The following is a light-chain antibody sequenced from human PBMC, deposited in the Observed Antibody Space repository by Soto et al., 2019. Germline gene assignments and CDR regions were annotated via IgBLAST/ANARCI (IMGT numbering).Light chain of an antibody. J-gene: IGKJ4*01. V-gene: IGKV3-15*01. CDR3: QQYGSSPLT. CDR1: QSVSSN. Sequence: EIVMTQSPATLSVSPVERATLSCRASQSVSSNLAWYQQKPGQAPRLLIYGASTRATGIPARFSGSGSGTDFTLTISRLEPEDFAVYCCQQYGSSPLTFGGGTRWIS. CDR2: GAS.